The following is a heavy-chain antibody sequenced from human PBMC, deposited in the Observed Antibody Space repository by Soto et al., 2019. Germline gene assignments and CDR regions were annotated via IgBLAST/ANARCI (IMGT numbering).Heavy chain of an antibody. CDR2: INSDGSST. V-gene: IGHV3-74*01. CDR3: ARDQKYYYYYYGMDV. J-gene: IGHJ6*02. CDR1: GFTFSSYW. Sequence: GGSLRLSCAASGFTFSSYWMHWVRQAPGKGLAWVSRINSDGSSTSYADSVKGRFTISRDNAKNTLYLQMNSLRAEDTAVYYCARDQKYYYYYYGMDVWGQGTTVTVSS.